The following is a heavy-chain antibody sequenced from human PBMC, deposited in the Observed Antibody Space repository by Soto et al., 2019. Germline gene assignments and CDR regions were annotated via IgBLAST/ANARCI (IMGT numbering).Heavy chain of an antibody. CDR2: IYYSGRT. CDR3: ARQRTTVVTQAYFDH. CDR1: GESISSSSYY. D-gene: IGHD2-21*02. J-gene: IGHJ4*02. V-gene: IGHV4-39*01. Sequence: SETLSLTSIVSGESISSSSYYWGWIRQPPGKGLEWIGGIYYSGRTYYNPSFKSRVTISIDTSKNQFSLKLSSVTATDTAVYYCARQRTTVVTQAYFDHWGQGALVTVSS.